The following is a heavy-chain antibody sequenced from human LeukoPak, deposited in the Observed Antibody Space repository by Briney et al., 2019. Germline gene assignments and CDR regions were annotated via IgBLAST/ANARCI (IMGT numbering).Heavy chain of an antibody. Sequence: ASVKVSCKASGHTFTSYGISWVRQAPGQGLEWMGWISAYNGNTNYAQKFQGRVTTTRDTSTSTVYMELSSLRSEDTAVYYCARDRRGNYDFWSLTMDVWGKGTTVTVSS. CDR1: GHTFTSYG. D-gene: IGHD3-3*01. CDR3: ARDRRGNYDFWSLTMDV. J-gene: IGHJ6*04. V-gene: IGHV1-18*01. CDR2: ISAYNGNT.